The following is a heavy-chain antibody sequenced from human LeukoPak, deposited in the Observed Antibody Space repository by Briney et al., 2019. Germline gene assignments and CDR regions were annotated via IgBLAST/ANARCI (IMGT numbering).Heavy chain of an antibody. V-gene: IGHV4-34*01. CDR3: ARGDYYGSGSY. Sequence: PSETLSLTCGVYGGSFSSDYWSWIRQPPGKGLEWIGEINHSGNTNYNPSLKSRVTISVDTSKNQFSLKLSSVTAADTAVYYCARGDYYGSGSYLGQGTLVTVSS. J-gene: IGHJ4*02. CDR2: INHSGNT. CDR1: GGSFSSDY. D-gene: IGHD3-10*01.